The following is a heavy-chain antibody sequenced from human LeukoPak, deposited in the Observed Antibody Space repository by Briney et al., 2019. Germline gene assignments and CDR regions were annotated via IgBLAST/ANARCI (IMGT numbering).Heavy chain of an antibody. J-gene: IGHJ4*02. Sequence: PSETLSLTCAVYGGSFSGYYWSWIRQPPGKGLEWIGEINHSGSTNYNPSLKSRVTISVDTSKNQFSLKLSSVTAADTAVYYCARSPHYDFWSGYTYWGQGTLVTVSS. V-gene: IGHV4-34*01. CDR1: GGSFSGYY. CDR3: ARSPHYDFWSGYTY. CDR2: INHSGST. D-gene: IGHD3-3*01.